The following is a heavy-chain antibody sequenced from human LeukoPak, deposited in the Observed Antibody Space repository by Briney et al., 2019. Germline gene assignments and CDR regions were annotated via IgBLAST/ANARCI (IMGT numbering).Heavy chain of an antibody. V-gene: IGHV3-53*01. J-gene: IGHJ4*02. D-gene: IGHD3-22*01. CDR3: ARGCYYERSGYCPFDY. CDR1: GFIVSNNY. CDR2: IYSGGGT. Sequence: GGSLRLSCAASGFIVSNNYMNWVRQAPWKGLEWVSIIYSGGGTYYADSVKGRFTISRDNSKNTLYLQMNSLRADDTAVYYCARGCYYERSGYCPFDYWGPGTLVTVSS.